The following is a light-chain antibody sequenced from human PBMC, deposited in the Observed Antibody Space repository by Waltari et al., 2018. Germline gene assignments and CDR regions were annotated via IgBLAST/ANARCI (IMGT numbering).Light chain of an antibody. J-gene: IGLJ1*01. CDR2: EVS. V-gene: IGLV2-14*01. Sequence: QSALTQPASVSGSPGQSITISCTGTSSDVGGYNYVSWYQQHPNKAPKLMIYEVSDRPSWVSNRFSGSKTGNTASLTISGLQAEDEADYYCSSYTSSSTLYVFGTGTKVTVL. CDR1: SSDVGGYNY. CDR3: SSYTSSSTLYV.